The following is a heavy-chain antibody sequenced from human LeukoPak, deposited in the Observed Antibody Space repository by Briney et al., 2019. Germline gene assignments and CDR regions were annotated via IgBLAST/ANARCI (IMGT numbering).Heavy chain of an antibody. CDR3: ARVPRSYYYYYYMDV. V-gene: IGHV4-34*01. J-gene: IGHJ6*03. CDR1: GGSFSGYY. Sequence: SETLSLTCAVYGGSFSGYYWNWIRQPPGKGLEWIGEINHSGRTNYNPSLKSRVTISVDTSKNQFSLKLSSVTAADTAVYYCARVPRSYYYYYYMDVWGKGTTVTVSS. CDR2: INHSGRT.